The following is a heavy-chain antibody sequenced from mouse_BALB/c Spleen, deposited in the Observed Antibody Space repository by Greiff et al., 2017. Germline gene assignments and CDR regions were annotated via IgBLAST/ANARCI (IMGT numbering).Heavy chain of an antibody. J-gene: IGHJ3*01. CDR1: GYTFTNYW. Sequence: QVQLQQSGAELVRPGNSVKISCKASGYTFTNYWLGWVKQRPGLGLEWIGVIYPGGGYINYNEKFKGKATLTADTSSSTAYMQLSSLTSEDSAGYFCARSLYYYGSSYEGAYWGQGTLVTVSA. CDR2: IYPGGGYI. CDR3: ARSLYYYGSSYEGAY. D-gene: IGHD1-1*01. V-gene: IGHV1-63*02.